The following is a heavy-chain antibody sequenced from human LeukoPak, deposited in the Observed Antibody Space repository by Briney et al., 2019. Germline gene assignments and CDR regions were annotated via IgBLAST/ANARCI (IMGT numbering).Heavy chain of an antibody. D-gene: IGHD3-3*01. CDR2: IYPGDSDT. Sequence: GESLKISCKGSGYSFTSYWIGWVRQMPGKGLEWMGIIYPGDSDTRYSPSFQGQVTISADKSISTAYLQWSSLKASDTAMYYCARLLSDYDFWSGPNPGAFDIWGQGTMVIVSS. J-gene: IGHJ3*02. CDR3: ARLLSDYDFWSGPNPGAFDI. CDR1: GYSFTSYW. V-gene: IGHV5-51*01.